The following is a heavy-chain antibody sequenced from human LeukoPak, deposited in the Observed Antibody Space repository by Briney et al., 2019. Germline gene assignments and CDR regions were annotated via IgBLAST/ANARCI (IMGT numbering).Heavy chain of an antibody. CDR2: IYYSGST. J-gene: IGHJ6*03. D-gene: IGHD3-3*01. CDR3: ARTYYDFWSPPNYYMDV. Sequence: SETLSLTCTVSGGSISSHYWSWIRQPPGKGLEWIGYIYYSGSTNYNPSLKSRVTISVDTSKNQFSLKLSSVTAADTAVYYCARTYYDFWSPPNYYMDVWGKGTTVTVSS. CDR1: GGSISSHY. V-gene: IGHV4-59*08.